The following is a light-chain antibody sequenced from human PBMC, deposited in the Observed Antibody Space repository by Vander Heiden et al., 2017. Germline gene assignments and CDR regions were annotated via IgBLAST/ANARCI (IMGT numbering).Light chain of an antibody. J-gene: IGKJ2*01. CDR2: LGS. CDR3: MQALQTQYT. V-gene: IGKV2-28*01. Sequence: DIVMTPSPLSLPVTPGEPASISCRSSQSLLHSNGYNYLDWYLQKPGQSPQLLIYLGSNRASGVPDRFSGSGSGTDFTLKISRVEAEDVGVYYCMQALQTQYTFGQGTKLEIK. CDR1: QSLLHSNGYNY.